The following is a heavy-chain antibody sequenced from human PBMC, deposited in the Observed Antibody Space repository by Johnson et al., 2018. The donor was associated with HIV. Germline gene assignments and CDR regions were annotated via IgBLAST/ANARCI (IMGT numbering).Heavy chain of an antibody. CDR3: AKWGWEATVTNDAFDI. D-gene: IGHD4-17*01. V-gene: IGHV3-30*18. CDR1: GFTFSSYG. J-gene: IGHJ3*02. Sequence: VQLVESGGGVVQPGRSLRLSCAASGFTFSSYGMHWVRQAPGKGLEWVAVISYDGSNKYYADSVKGRFTISRDNSKNTLYVQMNSLRAEDTAVYYCAKWGWEATVTNDAFDIWGQGTMVTVSS. CDR2: ISYDGSNK.